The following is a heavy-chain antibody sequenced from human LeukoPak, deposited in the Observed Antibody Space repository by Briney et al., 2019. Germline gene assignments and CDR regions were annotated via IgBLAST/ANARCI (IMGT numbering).Heavy chain of an antibody. CDR1: GGSISSYY. Sequence: PSETLSLTCTVSGGSISSYYWSWIRQPPEKGLEWIGYIYYSGSTNYNPSLKSRVTISVDTSKNQFSLKLSSVTAADTAVYYCARFGGTYYYDSSGYSYNWFDPWGQGTLVTVSS. CDR3: ARFGGTYYYDSSGYSYNWFDP. D-gene: IGHD3-22*01. CDR2: IYYSGST. V-gene: IGHV4-59*01. J-gene: IGHJ5*02.